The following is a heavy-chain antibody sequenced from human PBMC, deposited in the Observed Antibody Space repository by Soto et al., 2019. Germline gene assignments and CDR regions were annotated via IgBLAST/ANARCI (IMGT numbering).Heavy chain of an antibody. D-gene: IGHD2-2*01. CDR1: GYSFTSYW. V-gene: IGHV5-51*01. Sequence: PGESLKISCKGSGYSFTSYWIGWVRQMPGKGLEWMGIIYPGDSDTRYSPSFQGQVTISADKSISTAYLQWSSLKASDTAMYYCARSDVVVVPAALQDYGMDVWGQGTTVTVYS. CDR2: IYPGDSDT. J-gene: IGHJ6*02. CDR3: ARSDVVVVPAALQDYGMDV.